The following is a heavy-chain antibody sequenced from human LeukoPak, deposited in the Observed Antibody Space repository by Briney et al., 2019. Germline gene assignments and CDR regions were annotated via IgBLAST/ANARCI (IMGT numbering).Heavy chain of an antibody. D-gene: IGHD1-26*01. CDR1: GGTFSSYA. CDR2: IIPIFGTA. Sequence: ASVKVSCKASGGTFSSYAISWVRQAPGQGLEWMGGIIPIFGTANYAQKFQGRVTITADKSTSTAYMELSSLRSEDTAVYYCARAIVGATILDYWGQGTLVTVSS. J-gene: IGHJ4*02. V-gene: IGHV1-69*06. CDR3: ARAIVGATILDY.